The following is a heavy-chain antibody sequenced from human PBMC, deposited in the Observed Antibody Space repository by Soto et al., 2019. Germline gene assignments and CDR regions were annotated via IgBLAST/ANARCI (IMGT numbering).Heavy chain of an antibody. J-gene: IGHJ5*02. CDR3: PREVGGGGNWFDP. D-gene: IGHD3-10*01. Sequence: LSLTCTVSGGSIISYYWSWIRQPPVKGLEWSGYIYYSGSTNYNPSLKSRVTISVDTSKNQFSLKLSSVTAVDTAVYYCPREVGGGGNWFDPWGQGTLVTVSS. CDR1: GGSIISYY. CDR2: IYYSGST. V-gene: IGHV4-59*01.